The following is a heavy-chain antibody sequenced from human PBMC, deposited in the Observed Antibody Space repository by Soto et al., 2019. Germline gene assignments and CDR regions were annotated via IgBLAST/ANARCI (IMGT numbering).Heavy chain of an antibody. CDR3: TKDSSIAARPVFDY. CDR2: ISGSGGST. V-gene: IGHV3-23*01. J-gene: IGHJ4*02. CDR1: GFTFSSYA. D-gene: IGHD6-6*01. Sequence: GGSLRLSCAASGFTFSSYAMTWVRQAPGKGLEWVSAISGSGGSTYYADSVKGRFTISRDNSKNTLYLQMSSLRAEDTAVYYCTKDSSIAARPVFDYWGQGTLVTVSS.